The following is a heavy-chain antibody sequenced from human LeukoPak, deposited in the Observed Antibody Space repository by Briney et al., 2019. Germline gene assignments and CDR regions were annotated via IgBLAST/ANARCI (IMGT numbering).Heavy chain of an antibody. J-gene: IGHJ5*02. CDR2: INPNSGGT. Sequence: GASVKVSCKASGYTFTGYYMHWVRQAPGQGLEWMGWINPNSGGTNFAQKFQGRVTMTRDTSTSTVYMELSSLRSEDTAVYYCARTWGPLNWFDPWGQGTLVTVSS. D-gene: IGHD3-16*01. CDR3: ARTWGPLNWFDP. V-gene: IGHV1-2*02. CDR1: GYTFTGYY.